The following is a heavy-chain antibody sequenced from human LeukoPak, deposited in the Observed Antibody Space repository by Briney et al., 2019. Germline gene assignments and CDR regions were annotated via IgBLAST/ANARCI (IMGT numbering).Heavy chain of an antibody. Sequence: PSETLSLTCTVSGGSISSYYWSWIRQPPGKGLEWIGYIYYSGSTNYNASLKSRVTISVDTSKNQFSLKLSSVTAADTAVYYCARIGNFDWLLGFSDYYMDVWGKGTTVTVSS. CDR3: ARIGNFDWLLGFSDYYMDV. V-gene: IGHV4-59*12. CDR2: IYYSGST. D-gene: IGHD3-9*01. CDR1: GGSISSYY. J-gene: IGHJ6*03.